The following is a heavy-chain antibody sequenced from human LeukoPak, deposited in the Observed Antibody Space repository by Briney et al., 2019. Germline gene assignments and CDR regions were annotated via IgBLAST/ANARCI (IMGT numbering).Heavy chain of an antibody. Sequence: ASVKVSCKASGYTFTGYYMHWVRQAPGQGLEWMGWINPNSGGTNYAQKFQGRVTMTRDTSISTAYMELSRLRSDDTAVYYCARRGRRIAAGVPENWFDPWGQGTLVTVSS. CDR2: INPNSGGT. CDR3: ARRGRRIAAGVPENWFDP. J-gene: IGHJ5*02. V-gene: IGHV1-2*02. D-gene: IGHD6-13*01. CDR1: GYTFTGYY.